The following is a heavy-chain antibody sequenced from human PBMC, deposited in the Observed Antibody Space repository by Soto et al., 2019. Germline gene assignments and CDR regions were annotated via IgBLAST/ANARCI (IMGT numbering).Heavy chain of an antibody. V-gene: IGHV1-69*13. CDR3: ARGVHYDSSGYYYFY. Sequence: SVKVSCKASGGTFSIYAIAWVRQAPGQGLEWMGGIIPLFGTANYAQNFQGRITITADESTNTAYMELRSLRSEDTAVYYCARGVHYDSSGYYYFYWGQGTLVTVSS. CDR2: IIPLFGTA. CDR1: GGTFSIYA. J-gene: IGHJ4*02. D-gene: IGHD3-22*01.